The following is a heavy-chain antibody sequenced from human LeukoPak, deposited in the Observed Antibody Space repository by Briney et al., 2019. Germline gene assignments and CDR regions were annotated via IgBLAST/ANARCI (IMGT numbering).Heavy chain of an antibody. Sequence: GGSLRLSCAASGFTFSHYGMHWVRQAPGKGLEWVAVISYDGTNKYYADSVESRFTISRDSSTNTLYLQMNSLTPEDTAVYSCVRDPRNWNDAYYGMDVWGQGTTVTVSS. CDR3: VRDPRNWNDAYYGMDV. D-gene: IGHD1-1*01. V-gene: IGHV3-30*03. CDR1: GFTFSHYG. CDR2: ISYDGTNK. J-gene: IGHJ6*02.